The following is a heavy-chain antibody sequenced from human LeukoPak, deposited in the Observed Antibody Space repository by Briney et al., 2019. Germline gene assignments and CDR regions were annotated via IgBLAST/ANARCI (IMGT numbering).Heavy chain of an antibody. CDR3: ARISSSNWYNERGAFDV. CDR2: VYYTGST. J-gene: IGHJ3*01. V-gene: IGHV4-61*05. D-gene: IGHD6-13*01. Sequence: SETLSLTCTVSGGSISSSSYYWGWIRQPPGKGLEWIGFVYYTGSTNYSPSLKSRVTISVDTSKNQFSLKLRSVTAADTAVYYCARISSSNWYNERGAFDVWGQGTMVTVSS. CDR1: GGSISSSSYY.